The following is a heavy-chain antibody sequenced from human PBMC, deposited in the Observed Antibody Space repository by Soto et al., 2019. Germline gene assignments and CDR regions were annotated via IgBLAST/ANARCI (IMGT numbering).Heavy chain of an antibody. CDR3: ARHWVLYDYDDV. CDR2: IDPSDSYT. CDR1: GYSFASYW. J-gene: IGHJ6*02. D-gene: IGHD3-16*01. V-gene: IGHV5-10-1*01. Sequence: GESLKISCKGSGYSFASYWISWVRQMPGKGLEWTGRIDPSDSYTKYSPSFQGHVTISVDKSISTAYLQWSSLKASDTAMYYCARHWVLYDYDDVWGQGTTVTVSS.